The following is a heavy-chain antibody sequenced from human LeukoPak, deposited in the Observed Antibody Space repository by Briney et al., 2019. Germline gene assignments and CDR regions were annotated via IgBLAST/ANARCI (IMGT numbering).Heavy chain of an antibody. J-gene: IGHJ5*02. V-gene: IGHV3-9*01. CDR3: AKADYDFWSGYYGDNWFDP. CDR1: GFTVSSKF. Sequence: GGSLRLSCAASGFTVSSKFMDWVRQAPGKGLEWVSGISWNSGSIGYADSVKGRFTISRDNAKNSLYLQMNSLRAEDTALYYCAKADYDFWSGYYGDNWFDPWGQGTLVTVSS. CDR2: ISWNSGSI. D-gene: IGHD3-3*01.